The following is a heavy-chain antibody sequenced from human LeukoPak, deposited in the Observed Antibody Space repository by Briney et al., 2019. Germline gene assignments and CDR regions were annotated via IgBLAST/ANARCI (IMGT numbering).Heavy chain of an antibody. Sequence: PSETLSLTCTVSIGSISSHYWSWIRQPPGKGPEWIEYIFYTGSTNYNPSLRSRVTMSVGTSKNQFSLRLSSLTAADTAVYFCARAHPAYSSSSGFDYWGQGTLVTVSS. V-gene: IGHV4-59*11. J-gene: IGHJ4*02. CDR2: IFYTGST. CDR3: ARAHPAYSSSSGFDY. CDR1: IGSISSHY. D-gene: IGHD6-6*01.